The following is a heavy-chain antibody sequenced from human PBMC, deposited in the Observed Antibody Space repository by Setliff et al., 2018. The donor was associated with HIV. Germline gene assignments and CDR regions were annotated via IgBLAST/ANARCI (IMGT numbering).Heavy chain of an antibody. CDR1: GGSMSTYY. D-gene: IGHD2-15*01. Sequence: SETLSLTCSVSGGSMSTYYWSWIRHPAGKRLEWIGRVYTSGSTIYNPSLRSRVTMSVDTSKSQFSLKLNSVAAADTAVYYCARVFPPIRGAPFGTPPGAFDIWGQGTMVTVSS. CDR3: ARVFPPIRGAPFGTPPGAFDI. V-gene: IGHV4-4*07. CDR2: VYTSGST. J-gene: IGHJ3*02.